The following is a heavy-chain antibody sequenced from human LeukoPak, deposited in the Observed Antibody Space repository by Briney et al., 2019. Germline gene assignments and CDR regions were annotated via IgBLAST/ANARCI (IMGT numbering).Heavy chain of an antibody. CDR2: ISYDGSNK. CDR3: AKDIGSSGWPNFDY. CDR1: GFTFSSYG. D-gene: IGHD6-19*01. J-gene: IGHJ4*02. Sequence: PGGSLRLSCAASGFTFSSYGMHWVRQAPGKGLEWVAVISYDGSNKYYADSVKGRFTISRDNAKNSLYLQMNSLRAEDTALYYCAKDIGSSGWPNFDYWGQGTLVTVSS. V-gene: IGHV3-30*18.